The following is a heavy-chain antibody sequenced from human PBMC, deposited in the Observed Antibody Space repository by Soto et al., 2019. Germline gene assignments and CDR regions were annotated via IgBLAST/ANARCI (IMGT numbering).Heavy chain of an antibody. CDR1: GASITSSY. D-gene: IGHD3-22*01. CDR2: VYYSGST. J-gene: IGHJ3*02. V-gene: IGHV4-59*01. Sequence: QVQLQESGPGLVKPSETLSLTCTVSGASITSSYWSWIRQSPGKGLEWIGYVYYSGSTNYNPSLKSRVTISVDTSKNQFSLKLGSVTAADTAVYYCARGYYDSSGQSNTFDIWGQGTMVTVSS. CDR3: ARGYYDSSGQSNTFDI.